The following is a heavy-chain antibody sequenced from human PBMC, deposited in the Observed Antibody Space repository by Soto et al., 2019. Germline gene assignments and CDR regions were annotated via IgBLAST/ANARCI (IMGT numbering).Heavy chain of an antibody. CDR2: ISSSSSYI. J-gene: IGHJ6*04. D-gene: IGHD2-2*01. CDR3: AREGRKRGTRYGMNV. Sequence: PGGSLRLSCAASGFTFSSYSMNWVRQAPGKGLGWVSPISSSSSYIYYADSVKGRFTISRDNAKNSLYLHMNSLRAEDTAVYYCAREGRKRGTRYGMNVWGKGTTVTASS. V-gene: IGHV3-21*01. CDR1: GFTFSSYS.